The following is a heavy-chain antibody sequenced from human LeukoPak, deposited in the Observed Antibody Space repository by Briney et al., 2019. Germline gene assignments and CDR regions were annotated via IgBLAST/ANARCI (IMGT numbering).Heavy chain of an antibody. J-gene: IGHJ4*02. V-gene: IGHV1-2*02. D-gene: IGHD3-16*01. CDR3: ARGWGSLYYFDF. Sequence: ASVKVSCKASGYTFSDYFVHWVRQAPGQGPEWMGWINPKSGVTKYAQKFQGRVTMVWDTATTTVYMDLSSLTSDDTAVYFCARGWGSLYYFDFWGRGTLVTVSS. CDR2: INPKSGVT. CDR1: GYTFSDYF.